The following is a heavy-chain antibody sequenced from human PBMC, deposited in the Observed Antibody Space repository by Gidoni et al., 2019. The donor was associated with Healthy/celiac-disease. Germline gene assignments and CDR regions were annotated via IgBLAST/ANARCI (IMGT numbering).Heavy chain of an antibody. CDR2: TYYRSTWCN. CDR3: ASDQLEWQWLAPYSSYGMDV. CDR1: GDRVARNSAA. D-gene: IGHD6-19*01. Sequence: QVQLEQSGPGLGKPSQTLSLTCAISGDRVARNSAAWTWLRQSPSRGLEWLGRTYYRSTWCNDYAVSVKSRLTIPPDTSKTQFSLQLNSVPPEHTAVYYCASDQLEWQWLAPYSSYGMDVWGQGTTVTVSS. J-gene: IGHJ6*02. V-gene: IGHV6-1*01.